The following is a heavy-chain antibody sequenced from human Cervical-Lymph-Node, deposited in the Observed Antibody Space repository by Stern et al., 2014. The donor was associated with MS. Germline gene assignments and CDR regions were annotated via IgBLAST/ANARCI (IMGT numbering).Heavy chain of an antibody. CDR3: ASYFDSYGMDV. V-gene: IGHV4-59*08. CDR2: IYYTGST. D-gene: IGHD3-10*01. CDR1: GGSINTYY. Sequence: VQLVESGPGLVKPSETLSLNCTVSGGSINTYYWSWMRQPPGKGLEWIGYIYYTGSTNSSPSLKSRLTLSIDPSKTQFSLKLSSVTAADTAVYYCASYFDSYGMDVWGQGIKVTVSS. J-gene: IGHJ6*02.